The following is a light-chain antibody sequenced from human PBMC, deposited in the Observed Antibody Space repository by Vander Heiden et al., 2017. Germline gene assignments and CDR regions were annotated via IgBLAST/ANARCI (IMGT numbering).Light chain of an antibody. J-gene: IGLJ1*01. Sequence: QSPLTQPPSVSGSPGQSITIPCTGTSSDVGGFNYVSWYQQHPGKAPKLIIYDVSNRPSGVSNRFSGSKSGNTASLTISGLQAEDEADFYCSSYTSSSTLDFGTGTKVTVL. CDR3: SSYTSSSTLD. V-gene: IGLV2-14*03. CDR1: SSDVGGFNY. CDR2: DVS.